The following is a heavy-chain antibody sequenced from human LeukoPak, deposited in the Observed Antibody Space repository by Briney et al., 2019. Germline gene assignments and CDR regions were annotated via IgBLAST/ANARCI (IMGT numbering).Heavy chain of an antibody. CDR1: GYTFTSYD. J-gene: IGHJ3*02. Sequence: ASVKVSCKASGYTFTSYDINWVRQATGQGLEWMGWMNPNSGNTGYAQKFQGRVTITRNTSISTAYMELSSLRSDDTAVYYCAREYSSSSVLGAFDIWGQGTMVTVSS. D-gene: IGHD6-6*01. V-gene: IGHV1-8*03. CDR3: AREYSSSSVLGAFDI. CDR2: MNPNSGNT.